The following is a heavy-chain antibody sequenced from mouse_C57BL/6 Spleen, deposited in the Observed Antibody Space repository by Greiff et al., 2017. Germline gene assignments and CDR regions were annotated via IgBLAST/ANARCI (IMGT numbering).Heavy chain of an antibody. J-gene: IGHJ2*01. CDR2: ISYDGSN. CDR1: GYSITSGYY. D-gene: IGHD3-3*01. Sequence: EVQLKESGPGLVKPSQSLSLTCSVTGYSITSGYYWNWIRQFPGNKLEWMGYISYDGSNNYNPSLKNRISITRDTSKNQFFLKLNSVTTEDTATYYCARAGREYFDYWGQGTTLTVSS. V-gene: IGHV3-6*01. CDR3: ARAGREYFDY.